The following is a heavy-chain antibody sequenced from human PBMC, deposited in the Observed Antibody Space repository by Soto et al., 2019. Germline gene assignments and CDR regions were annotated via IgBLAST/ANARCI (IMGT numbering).Heavy chain of an antibody. CDR1: GGSISSYY. D-gene: IGHD6-6*01. J-gene: IGHJ5*02. Sequence: SETLSLTCTVSGGSISSYYWSWIRQPPGKGLEWIGYIYYSGSTNYNPSLKSRVTISVDTSKNQFSLKLSSVTAADTAVYYCARLGPYSSSSGWFDPWGQGTLVTVSS. V-gene: IGHV4-59*08. CDR3: ARLGPYSSSSGWFDP. CDR2: IYYSGST.